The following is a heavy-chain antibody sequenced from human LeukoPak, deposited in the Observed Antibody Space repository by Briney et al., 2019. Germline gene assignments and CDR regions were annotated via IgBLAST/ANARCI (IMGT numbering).Heavy chain of an antibody. D-gene: IGHD5-12*01. V-gene: IGHV3-64*01. CDR3: ARAGVNGYDFPVDY. J-gene: IGHJ4*02. CDR2: ISSNGGST. CDR1: GFTFSSYA. Sequence: PGGSLRLSCAAPGFTFSSYAMHWVRQAPGKGLEYVSAISSNGGSTYYANSVKGRFTISRDNSKNTLYLQMGSLRAEDMAVYYCARAGVNGYDFPVDYWGQGTLVTVSS.